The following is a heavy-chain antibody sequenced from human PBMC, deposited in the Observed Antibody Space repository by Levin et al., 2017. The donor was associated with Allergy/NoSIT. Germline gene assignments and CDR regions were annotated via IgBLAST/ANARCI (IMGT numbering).Heavy chain of an antibody. V-gene: IGHV3-9*01. Sequence: SLKISCAASGFTFDDYAMHWVRQAPGKGLEWVSGISWNSGSIGYADSVKGRFTISRDNAKNSLYLQMNSLRAEDTALYYCAKDAYDSSGYFRGAGDYWGQGTLVTVSS. CDR1: GFTFDDYA. D-gene: IGHD3-22*01. CDR3: AKDAYDSSGYFRGAGDY. J-gene: IGHJ4*02. CDR2: ISWNSGSI.